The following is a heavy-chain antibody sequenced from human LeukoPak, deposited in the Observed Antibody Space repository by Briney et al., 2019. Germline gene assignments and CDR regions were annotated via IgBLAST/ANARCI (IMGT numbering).Heavy chain of an antibody. J-gene: IGHJ5*02. D-gene: IGHD2-8*02. CDR3: AAHRRPIILVVAGWFDP. CDR2: ISSSGGRA. CDR1: GFTFGSHG. V-gene: IGHV3-23*01. Sequence: GGSLGLSCAASGFTFGSHGMSWVRQAPGKGLEWVSRISSSGGRADYADSVKGRFTISRDNSESTLYLQMNDRRAEDTAVYYCAAHRRPIILVVAGWFDPWGQGTLVTVSS.